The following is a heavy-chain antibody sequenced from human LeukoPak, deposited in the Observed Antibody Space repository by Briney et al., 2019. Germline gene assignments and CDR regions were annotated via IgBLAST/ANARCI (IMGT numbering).Heavy chain of an antibody. V-gene: IGHV1-69*13. Sequence: GASVKVSCKASGGTFGSYAISWVRQAPGQGLEWMGGIIPIFGTANYAQKFQGRVTITADESTSTAYMELSSLRSEDTAVYYCARVGAVAGTGDYWGQGTLVTVSS. CDR2: IIPIFGTA. D-gene: IGHD6-19*01. CDR3: ARVGAVAGTGDY. CDR1: GGTFGSYA. J-gene: IGHJ4*02.